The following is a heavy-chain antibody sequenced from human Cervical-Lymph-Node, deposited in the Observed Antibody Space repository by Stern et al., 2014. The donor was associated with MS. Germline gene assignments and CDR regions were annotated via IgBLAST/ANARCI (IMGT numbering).Heavy chain of an antibody. J-gene: IGHJ5*02. Sequence: VQLVESGGDVVQPGRSLRLSCAASGFAFSTSGMHWVRHAPGKGLEAVAAISYDGNDKYYADSVKGRFTISKDKSKSTLYLQMDSLRAEDTAVYYCARSGPFELRNAVDLWGQGTLVTVSS. CDR3: ARSGPFELRNAVDL. CDR2: ISYDGNDK. CDR1: GFAFSTSG. V-gene: IGHV3-30*03. D-gene: IGHD1-1*01.